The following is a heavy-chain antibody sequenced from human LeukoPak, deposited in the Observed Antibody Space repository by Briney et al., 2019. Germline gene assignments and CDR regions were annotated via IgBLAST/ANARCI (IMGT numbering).Heavy chain of an antibody. J-gene: IGHJ4*02. CDR1: GGTFSSYA. V-gene: IGHV1-69*13. Sequence: GASVKVSCKASGGTFSSYAISWVRQAPGQGLEWMGGIIPIFGTANYAQKFQGRVTITADESTSTAYMELSSLRSEDTAVYYCARDQHDFWSGYNWDVYYFDYWGQGTLVTASS. D-gene: IGHD3-3*01. CDR2: IIPIFGTA. CDR3: ARDQHDFWSGYNWDVYYFDY.